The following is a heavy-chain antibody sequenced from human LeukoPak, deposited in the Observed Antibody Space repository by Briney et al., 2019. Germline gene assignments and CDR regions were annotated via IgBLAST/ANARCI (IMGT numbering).Heavy chain of an antibody. CDR1: GFTVSSNY. Sequence: PGGSLRLSCAASGFTVSSNYMGWVRQAPGKGLEWVSVIYSGGSTYYADSVKGRFTISRDNSKNTLYLQMNSLRAEDTAVYYCATRLRGYSYGYLDYWGQGTLVTVSS. V-gene: IGHV3-66*01. J-gene: IGHJ4*02. D-gene: IGHD5-18*01. CDR2: IYSGGST. CDR3: ATRLRGYSYGYLDY.